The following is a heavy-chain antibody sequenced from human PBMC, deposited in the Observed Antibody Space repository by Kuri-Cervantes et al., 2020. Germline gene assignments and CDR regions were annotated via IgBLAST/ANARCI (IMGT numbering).Heavy chain of an antibody. CDR2: INHSGST. V-gene: IGHV4-34*01. CDR1: GGSFSGYY. CDR3: AREYGLGGSSGWYEVPLPSGAFDI. D-gene: IGHD6-19*01. J-gene: IGHJ3*02. Sequence: SETLSLTCAVYGGSFSGYYWSWIRQPPGKGLEWIGEINHSGSTNYNPSLKSRVTISVDTSKNQFSLKLSSVTAADTAVYYCAREYGLGGSSGWYEVPLPSGAFDIWGQGTMVTVSS.